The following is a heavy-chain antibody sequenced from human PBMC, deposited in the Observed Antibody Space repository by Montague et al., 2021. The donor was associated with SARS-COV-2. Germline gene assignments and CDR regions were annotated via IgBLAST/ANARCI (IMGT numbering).Heavy chain of an antibody. Sequence: SVKVSCKASGYPFNNYGITWVRQAPGRGLEWVAYISTHNGNTNFGQKVQGRATLTTDTSTRTVYLELRTLRSDDTAVYFCARDRWSSPVANEHWGQGTLVTVSS. CDR2: ISTHNGNT. CDR3: ARDRWSSPVANEH. J-gene: IGHJ1*01. V-gene: IGHV1-18*01. D-gene: IGHD2-2*01. CDR1: GYPFNNYG.